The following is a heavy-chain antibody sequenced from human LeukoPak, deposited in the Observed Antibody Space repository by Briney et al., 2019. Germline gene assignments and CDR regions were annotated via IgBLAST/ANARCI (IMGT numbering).Heavy chain of an antibody. V-gene: IGHV3-23*01. CDR3: ATTYYYDSSGY. CDR1: GFTFSSYA. J-gene: IGHJ4*02. Sequence: GGSLRLSCAASGFTFSSYAMSWVRQAPGKGLGWVSAISDSGGSTYYADSVKGRFTISRDNFKNTLYLQMNSLRAEDTAVYYCATTYYYDSSGYWGQGTLVTVSS. D-gene: IGHD3-22*01. CDR2: ISDSGGST.